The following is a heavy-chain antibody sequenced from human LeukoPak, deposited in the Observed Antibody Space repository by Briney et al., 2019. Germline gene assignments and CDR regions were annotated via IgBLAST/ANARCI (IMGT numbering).Heavy chain of an antibody. J-gene: IGHJ4*02. CDR3: ARAPHYYDSSGYYYFDY. CDR2: IYYSGST. D-gene: IGHD3-22*01. Sequence: SETLSLTCTVSGGSISSGDYYWSWIRQPPGKGLEWIGCIYYSGSTYYNPSLKSRVTISVDTSKNQFSLKLSSVTAADTAVYYCARAPHYYDSSGYYYFDYWGQGTLVTVSS. CDR1: GGSISSGDYY. V-gene: IGHV4-30-4*01.